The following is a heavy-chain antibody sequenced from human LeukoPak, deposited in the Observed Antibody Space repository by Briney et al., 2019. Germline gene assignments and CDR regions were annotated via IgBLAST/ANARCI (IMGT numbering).Heavy chain of an antibody. CDR1: GGTFSSYA. D-gene: IGHD3-22*01. J-gene: IGHJ6*02. CDR3: SRGDSSGYYYSYYYGMDV. V-gene: IGHV1-69*13. CDR2: IIPMFGTV. Sequence: ASVKVSCKASGGTFSSYAISWVRQAPGQGLEWMGGIIPMFGTVKYAQKFQGRVTITADESTSTAYMELSSLRSEDTAVYYCSRGDSSGYYYSYYYGMDVWGQGTTVTVSS.